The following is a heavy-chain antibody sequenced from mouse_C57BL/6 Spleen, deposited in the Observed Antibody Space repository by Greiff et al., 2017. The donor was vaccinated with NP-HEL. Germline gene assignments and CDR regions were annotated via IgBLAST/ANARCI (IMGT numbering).Heavy chain of an antibody. Sequence: QVQLQQPGAELVMPGASVKLSCKASGYTFTSYWMHWVKQRPGQGLEWIGEIDPSASYTNYNQKFKGKSTLTVDKSSSTAYMQLSSLTSEDSAVYYCARLGSSPFAYWGQGTLVTVSA. V-gene: IGHV1-69*01. J-gene: IGHJ3*01. CDR1: GYTFTSYW. CDR3: ARLGSSPFAY. CDR2: IDPSASYT. D-gene: IGHD1-1*01.